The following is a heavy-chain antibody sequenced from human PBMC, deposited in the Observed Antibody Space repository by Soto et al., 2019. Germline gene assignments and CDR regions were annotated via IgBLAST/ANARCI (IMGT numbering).Heavy chain of an antibody. CDR3: AKGWAIVAAGTRVYLYNAMDV. D-gene: IGHD1-26*01. CDR1: GYTFTGYY. V-gene: IGHV1-2*02. CDR2: INPNSGDT. Sequence: QVQLVQSGTEVKRPGDSVKVSCKASGYTFTGYYVHWVRQAPGQGLEWMGWINPNSGDTYLAQRFQGRVTMNTDTSIGTAYMELRGLTSDETAEYYCAKGWAIVAAGTRVYLYNAMDVWGQGTTVTVSS. J-gene: IGHJ6*02.